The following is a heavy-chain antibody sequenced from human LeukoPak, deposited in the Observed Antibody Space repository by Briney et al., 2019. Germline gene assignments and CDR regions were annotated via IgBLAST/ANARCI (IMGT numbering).Heavy chain of an antibody. CDR1: GFTFDDYA. Sequence: GGSLRLSCAASGFTFDDYAMHWVRQAPGKGLEWVSGMSWNSGSIGYADSVKGRLTISRHNATNSLYLQMNSLSAEATALYYCAKDTHPRIAAAGGLDYSGMAVWGQGTTVTVSS. J-gene: IGHJ6*02. CDR3: AKDTHPRIAAAGGLDYSGMAV. V-gene: IGHV3-9*01. CDR2: MSWNSGSI. D-gene: IGHD6-13*01.